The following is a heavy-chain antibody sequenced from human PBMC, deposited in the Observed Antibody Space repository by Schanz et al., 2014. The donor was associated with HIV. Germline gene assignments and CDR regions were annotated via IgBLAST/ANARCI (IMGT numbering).Heavy chain of an antibody. CDR2: IWYDGSNK. CDR1: GFTFSSYG. Sequence: QVQLVESGGGVVQPGRSLRLSCAASGFTFSSYGIHWVRQAPGKGLEGVAVIWYDGSNKYYADSVKGRFTISRDNSKNTLYLQMNSLRAEDTAVYYCARVANWDYYGMDVWGRGTTVTVSS. D-gene: IGHD3-16*01. CDR3: ARVANWDYYGMDV. J-gene: IGHJ6*02. V-gene: IGHV3-33*01.